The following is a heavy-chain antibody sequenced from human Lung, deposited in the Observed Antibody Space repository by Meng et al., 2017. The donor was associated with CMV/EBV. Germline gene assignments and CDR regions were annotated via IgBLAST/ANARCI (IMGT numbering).Heavy chain of an antibody. CDR1: EFSFSNYW. J-gene: IGHJ4*02. V-gene: IGHV3-7*01. D-gene: IGHD3-3*01. CDR3: ARLPVDTTFFIQEYYFDY. Sequence: GESLKISCAASEFSFSNYWMSWVRQAPGKGLEWVANIKEDGSEKYYVDSVKGRFTISRDNAKNSLYLQMNSLRADDTAMYYCARLPVDTTFFIQEYYFDYWGQGTLVTVS. CDR2: IKEDGSEK.